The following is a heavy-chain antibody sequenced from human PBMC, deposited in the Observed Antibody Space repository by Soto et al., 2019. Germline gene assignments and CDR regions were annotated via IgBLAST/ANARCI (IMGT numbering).Heavy chain of an antibody. J-gene: IGHJ6*02. V-gene: IGHV1-46*01. CDR1: GYTFTNYY. D-gene: IGHD5-18*01. CDR2: INPSGGST. Sequence: ASVKVSCHASGYTFTNYYMHLVRQAPGQGLEWMGIINPSGGSTSYAQKFQGRVTMTRDTSTRTVYMELSSLRSEDTAVYYCARDRVDTAIDYYYGMDVWGQGTTVTVSS. CDR3: ARDRVDTAIDYYYGMDV.